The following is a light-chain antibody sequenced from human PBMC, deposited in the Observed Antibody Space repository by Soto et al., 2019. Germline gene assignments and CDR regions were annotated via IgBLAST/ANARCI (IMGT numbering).Light chain of an antibody. CDR3: SSYAGRSTFVV. V-gene: IGLV2-23*01. CDR2: EDD. Sequence: QSVLTQPASVSASPGEPITISCTGTSSDVGSYRLVSWYQQHPGKAPKLIIYEDDERPSGVSNRFSSSKSGNTASLTISGLQAEDEADYYCSSYAGRSTFVVFGGGTKLTVL. CDR1: SSDVGSYRL. J-gene: IGLJ2*01.